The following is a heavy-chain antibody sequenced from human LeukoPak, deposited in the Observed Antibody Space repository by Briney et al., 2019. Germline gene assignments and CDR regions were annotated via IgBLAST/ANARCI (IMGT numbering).Heavy chain of an antibody. D-gene: IGHD6-19*01. CDR2: IYHSGST. CDR1: GGSISSGGYS. J-gene: IGHJ5*02. CDR3: ARSNEQWLSPNNWFDP. Sequence: SETLSLTCAASGGSISSGGYSWSWIRQPPGKGLEWIGYIYHSGSTYYNPSLKSRVTISVDTSKNQFSLKLSSVTAADTAVYYCARSNEQWLSPNNWFDPWGQGTLVTVSS. V-gene: IGHV4-30-2*02.